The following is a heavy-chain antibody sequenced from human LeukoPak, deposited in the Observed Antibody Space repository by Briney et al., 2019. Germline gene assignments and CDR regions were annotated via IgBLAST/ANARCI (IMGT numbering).Heavy chain of an antibody. CDR3: ARQGVVITHAFDI. V-gene: IGHV4-39*01. CDR2: IYYSGST. J-gene: IGHJ3*02. CDR1: GGSISSSSYY. Sequence: SETLSLTCTVSGGSISSSSYYWGWIRQPPGKGLEWIGSIYYSGSTYYNPSLKSRVTISVDTSKNQFSLKPSSVTAADTAVCYCARQGVVITHAFDIWGQGTMVTVSS. D-gene: IGHD3-22*01.